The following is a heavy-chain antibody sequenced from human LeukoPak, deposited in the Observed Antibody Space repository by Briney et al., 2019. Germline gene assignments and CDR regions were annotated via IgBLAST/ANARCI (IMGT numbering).Heavy chain of an antibody. J-gene: IGHJ3*02. D-gene: IGHD1-1*01. V-gene: IGHV3-53*01. Sequence: GGSLRLSCAASGFTFSNAWMSWVRQAPGKGLEWVSVINSSGSGTYYADSVKGRFTISRDNSKNTLYLQMNSLRAEDTAVYYCARSELGYMAFDIWGQGTMVTVSS. CDR1: GFTFSNAW. CDR3: ARSELGYMAFDI. CDR2: INSSGSGT.